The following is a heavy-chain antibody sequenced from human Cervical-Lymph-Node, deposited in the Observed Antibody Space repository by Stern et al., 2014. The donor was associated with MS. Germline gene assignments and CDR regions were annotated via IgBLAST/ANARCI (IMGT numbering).Heavy chain of an antibody. CDR3: ARAVRDGYSYSHFDS. CDR2: IQNSGIT. V-gene: IGHV4-31*03. D-gene: IGHD5-24*01. CDR1: GDSISNGGHC. Sequence: QLQLQESGPGLVKPSQTLSLTCSVSGDSISNGGHCWSWIRQHPGKGLEWIGYIQNSGITYYNPSLKSRFTISVDTFKNQFSLKMRSVTAADTAVYYCARAVRDGYSYSHFDSWGQGTLVTVSS. J-gene: IGHJ4*02.